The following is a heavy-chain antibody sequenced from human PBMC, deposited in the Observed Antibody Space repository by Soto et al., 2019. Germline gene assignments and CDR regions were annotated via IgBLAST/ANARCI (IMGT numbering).Heavy chain of an antibody. J-gene: IGHJ4*02. CDR3: TRKVATFNFNL. CDR2: INPDTGGT. V-gene: IGHV1-2*02. D-gene: IGHD5-12*01. CDR1: GYTFSGYY. Sequence: SVKVSCKASGYTFSGYYLHWVRQAPVQGLEWMGWINPDTGGTNYAEKFQGRVTMTRDTSISTAYLEVNGLTSDDTAVFYCTRKVATFNFNLWGQGTQVTV.